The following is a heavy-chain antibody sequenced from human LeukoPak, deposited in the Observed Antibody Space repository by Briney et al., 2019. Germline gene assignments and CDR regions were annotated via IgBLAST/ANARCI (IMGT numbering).Heavy chain of an antibody. D-gene: IGHD3-3*01. CDR2: MNPNSGNT. CDR1: GYTFTSYD. CDR3: ARGGGYYDFWSGYYPNWFDP. Sequence: GASVKVSCKASGYTFTSYDINWVRQATGQGLEWMGWMNPNSGNTGYAQKFQGGVTMTRNTSISTAYMELSSLRSEDTAVYYCARGGGYYDFWSGYYPNWFDPWGQGTLVTVSS. V-gene: IGHV1-8*01. J-gene: IGHJ5*02.